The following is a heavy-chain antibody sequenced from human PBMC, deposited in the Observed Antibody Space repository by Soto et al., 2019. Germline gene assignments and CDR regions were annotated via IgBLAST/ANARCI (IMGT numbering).Heavy chain of an antibody. Sequence: ASVKVSCKASGYTFTSYGISWVRQAPGQGLEWMGWISAYNGNTNYAQKLQGRVTMTTDTSTSTAYMELRSLRSDDTAVYYCARTXITMVRGVIIKDPYFDYWGQGTLVTVSS. CDR1: GYTFTSYG. V-gene: IGHV1-18*04. J-gene: IGHJ4*02. D-gene: IGHD3-10*01. CDR2: ISAYNGNT. CDR3: ARTXITMVRGVIIKDPYFDY.